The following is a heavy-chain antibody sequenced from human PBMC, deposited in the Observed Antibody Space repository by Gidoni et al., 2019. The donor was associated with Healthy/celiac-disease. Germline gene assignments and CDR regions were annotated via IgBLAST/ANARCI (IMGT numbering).Heavy chain of an antibody. J-gene: IGHJ2*01. V-gene: IGHV3-30*04. CDR1: GFTFSSYA. D-gene: IGHD3-10*02. Sequence: QVQLVESGGGVVQPGRSLRLSCAASGFTFSSYAMHWVRQAPGKGLEWVAVISYDGSNKYYADSVKGRFTISRDNSKNTLYLQMNSLRAEDTAVYYCARGITMLEGWYFDLWGRGTLVTVSS. CDR3: ARGITMLEGWYFDL. CDR2: ISYDGSNK.